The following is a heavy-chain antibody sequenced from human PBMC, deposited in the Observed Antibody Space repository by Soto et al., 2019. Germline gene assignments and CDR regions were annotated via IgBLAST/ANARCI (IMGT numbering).Heavy chain of an antibody. Sequence: QVQLVESGGGVFQPGTSLRLSCAASGFTFRQYGMHWVRQAPGKGLEWVAVIFYDGTEKYYADSVKGRFTISRDNPGNMVYLQMNSLRAEDTAVYYCVRGWGSLIHLSCLDIWGQGTTVVVSS. CDR1: GFTFRQYG. V-gene: IGHV3-33*01. J-gene: IGHJ3*02. CDR3: VRGWGSLIHLSCLDI. D-gene: IGHD3-16*01. CDR2: IFYDGTEK.